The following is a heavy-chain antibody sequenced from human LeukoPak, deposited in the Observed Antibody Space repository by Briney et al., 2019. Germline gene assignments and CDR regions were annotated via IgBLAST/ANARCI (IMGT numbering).Heavy chain of an antibody. CDR2: IYSGGST. V-gene: IGHV3-53*01. D-gene: IGHD6-13*01. J-gene: IGHJ3*02. CDR3: AGRQLVRLADAFDI. CDR1: GFTVSSNY. Sequence: PGGSLRLSCAASGFTVSSNYMSWVRQAPGKGLEWVSVIYSGGSTYYADSVEGRFTISRDNSKNTLYLQMNSLRAEDTAVYYCAGRQLVRLADAFDIWGQGTMVTV.